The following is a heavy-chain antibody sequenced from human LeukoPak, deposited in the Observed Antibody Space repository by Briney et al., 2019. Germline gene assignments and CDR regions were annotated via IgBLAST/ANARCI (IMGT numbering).Heavy chain of an antibody. Sequence: SVKVSCKASGGTFSSYAISWVRQAPGQGLEWMGGIIPIFGTTNYTQKFQGRVTITTDESTSTAYMELSSLRSEDTAVYYCASGRKRGGSYALNFDYWGQGTLVTVSS. CDR2: IIPIFGTT. J-gene: IGHJ4*02. V-gene: IGHV1-69*05. D-gene: IGHD6-19*01. CDR1: GGTFSSYA. CDR3: ASGRKRGGSYALNFDY.